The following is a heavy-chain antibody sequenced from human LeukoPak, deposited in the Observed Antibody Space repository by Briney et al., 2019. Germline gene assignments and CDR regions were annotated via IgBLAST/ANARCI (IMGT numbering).Heavy chain of an antibody. J-gene: IGHJ5*02. V-gene: IGHV3-15*01. CDR2: IKTKADGATT. CDR3: TTETATVTTDWFDP. CDR1: GFPFSNSW. Sequence: GGSLKLSCAASGFPFSNSWMSCVCQAPGKGLEWVGRIKTKADGATTDYAAPVKGRFTISRDDSKNTLYLQMNSLKTEDTGIYYCTTETATVTTDWFDPWAQGTLVTVSS. D-gene: IGHD4-17*01.